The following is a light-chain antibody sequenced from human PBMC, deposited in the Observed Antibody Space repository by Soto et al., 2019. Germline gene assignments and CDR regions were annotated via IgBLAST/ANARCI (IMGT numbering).Light chain of an antibody. Sequence: DIQLTQSPSFLSASVGDRVTITCRASQGISSYLAWYQQKPGKAPKLLIYAASTLQSGVPSRFSGSGSGTEFTLTISSLKPEDFTTDYCQQLNIYPLTFGGGTKVEIK. CDR2: AAS. CDR3: QQLNIYPLT. V-gene: IGKV1-9*01. CDR1: QGISSY. J-gene: IGKJ4*01.